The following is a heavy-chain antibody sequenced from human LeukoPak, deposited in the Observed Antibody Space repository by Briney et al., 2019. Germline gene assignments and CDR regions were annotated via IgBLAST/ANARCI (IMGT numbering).Heavy chain of an antibody. V-gene: IGHV4-34*01. Sequence: SETLSLICAVYGGSFSGFYWSWIRQPPGKGLEWIGEINHSGSTNYNPSLKSRVTISVDTSKNQFSLKLSSVTAADTAVYYCARRGDCSSTSCYVKALYYYYGMDVRGQGTTVTVSS. CDR2: INHSGST. J-gene: IGHJ6*02. CDR3: ARRGDCSSTSCYVKALYYYYGMDV. CDR1: GGSFSGFY. D-gene: IGHD2-2*01.